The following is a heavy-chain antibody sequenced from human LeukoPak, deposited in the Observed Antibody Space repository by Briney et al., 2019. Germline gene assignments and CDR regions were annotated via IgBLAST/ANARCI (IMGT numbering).Heavy chain of an antibody. D-gene: IGHD3-3*01. CDR3: ARDNEYYDFWSGYPVGDSPLYYYGMDV. J-gene: IGHJ6*02. CDR2: ISAYNGNT. CDR1: GYTFTSYG. Sequence: ASVKVSCKASGYTFTSYGISWVRQAPGQGLEWMGWISAYNGNTNYAQKLQGRVTMTTDTSTSTAYMELRSLRSDDTAVYYCARDNEYYDFWSGYPVGDSPLYYYGMDVWGQGTTVTVSS. V-gene: IGHV1-18*01.